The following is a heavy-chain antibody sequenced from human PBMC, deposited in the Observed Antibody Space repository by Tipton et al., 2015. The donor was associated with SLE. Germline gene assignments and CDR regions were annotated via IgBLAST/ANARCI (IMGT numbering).Heavy chain of an antibody. CDR3: AKPGMGIAARPALYYFDY. D-gene: IGHD6-6*01. CDR2: SSWNSGSI. CDR1: GFTFDDYA. J-gene: IGHJ4*02. Sequence: SLRLSCAASGFTFDDYAMHWVRQPPGKGLEWVSGSSWNSGSIGYADSVKGRFTISRDNSKNTLYLQMNSLRAEDTAVYYCAKPGMGIAARPALYYFDYWGQGTLGTVSS. V-gene: IGHV3-9*01.